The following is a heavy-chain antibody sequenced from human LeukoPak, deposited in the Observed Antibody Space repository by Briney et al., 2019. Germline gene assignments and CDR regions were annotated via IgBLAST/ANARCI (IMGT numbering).Heavy chain of an antibody. V-gene: IGHV4-39*01. CDR1: GGSVTRASYY. D-gene: IGHD5-24*01. J-gene: IGHJ4*02. Sequence: PSETLSLTCTVPGGSVTRASYYSGLARQPPGMGLEWLGSISYGATTFYSPSLKSRVTISIDTWANQFSLRLRSATAADTAVYYCARHEEEDGYNPKTIDSWGQGTLVTVSS. CDR2: ISYGATT. CDR3: ARHEEEDGYNPKTIDS.